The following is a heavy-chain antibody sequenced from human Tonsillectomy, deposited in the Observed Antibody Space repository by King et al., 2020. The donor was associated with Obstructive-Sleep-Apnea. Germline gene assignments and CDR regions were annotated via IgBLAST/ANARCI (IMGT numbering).Heavy chain of an antibody. V-gene: IGHV3-33*01. J-gene: IGHJ4*02. CDR2: IWYDGSNK. D-gene: IGHD3-22*01. CDR3: ARSVVVVITGYFDY. CDR1: GFTFSSYG. Sequence: VQLVESGGGVVQPGRSLRLSCAASGFTFSSYGMHWVRQAPGKGLEWVAVIWYDGSNKYYADSVKGRFTISRDNSKNTLYLQMNSLRAEDTAVYYCARSVVVVITGYFDYWGQGTLVTVSS.